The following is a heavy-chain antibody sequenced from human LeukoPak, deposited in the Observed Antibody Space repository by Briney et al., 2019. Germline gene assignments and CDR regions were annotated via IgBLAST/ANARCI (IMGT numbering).Heavy chain of an antibody. D-gene: IGHD5-18*01. Sequence: GGSLRLSCAASGFTFSTYWMHWVRQAPGKGVVWVSRIKFDGSSTTYADSEKGRFTISRDNAKNTLYLQMNSLRAEDTAVYYCARGAEGHNYGEFDRWGQGTLVTVSS. CDR1: GFTFSTYW. CDR2: IKFDGSST. V-gene: IGHV3-74*01. CDR3: ARGAEGHNYGEFDR. J-gene: IGHJ5*02.